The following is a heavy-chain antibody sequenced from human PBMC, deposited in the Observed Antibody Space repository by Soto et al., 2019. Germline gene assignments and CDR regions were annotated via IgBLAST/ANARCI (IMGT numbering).Heavy chain of an antibody. Sequence: LSLTCAVYGGSFSGYYWSWIRQPPGKGLEWIGEINHSGSTNYNPSLKSRVTISVDTSKNQFSLKLSSVTAADTAVYYCARGPAAGGGWGYYYYYMDVWGKGTTVTVSS. V-gene: IGHV4-34*01. J-gene: IGHJ6*03. CDR2: INHSGST. CDR1: GGSFSGYY. D-gene: IGHD2-15*01. CDR3: ARGPAAGGGWGYYYYYMDV.